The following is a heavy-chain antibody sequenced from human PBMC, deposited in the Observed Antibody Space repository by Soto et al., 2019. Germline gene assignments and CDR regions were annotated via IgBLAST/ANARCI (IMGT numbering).Heavy chain of an antibody. CDR1: GYSFTSYW. CDR3: ARHPIVVVPAATQHYYYYGMDV. D-gene: IGHD2-2*01. CDR2: IDPSDSYT. J-gene: IGHJ6*02. Sequence: PGESLKIFCKGSGYSFTSYWISWVRQMPGKGLEWMGRIDPSDSYTNYSPSFQGHVTISADKSISTAYLQWSSLKASDTAMYYCARHPIVVVPAATQHYYYYGMDVWGQGTTVTVSS. V-gene: IGHV5-10-1*01.